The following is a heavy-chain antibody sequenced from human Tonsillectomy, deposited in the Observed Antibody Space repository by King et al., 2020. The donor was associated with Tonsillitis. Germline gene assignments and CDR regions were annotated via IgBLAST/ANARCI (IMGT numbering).Heavy chain of an antibody. D-gene: IGHD2-15*01. Sequence: VQLVESGGGLVKPGGSLRLSCAASGFTFSDYYMSWVRQAPGKGLEWISYISGSGTTISYADSVRVRFTISRDNAKNSLYLQMTSMRAEDTAVYYFARHGRYCVTSDFFPLPGMAVWGQGPTFTAPS. V-gene: IGHV3-11*01. CDR3: ARHGRYCVTSDFFPLPGMAV. CDR1: GFTFSDYY. CDR2: ISGSGTTI. J-gene: IGHJ6*02.